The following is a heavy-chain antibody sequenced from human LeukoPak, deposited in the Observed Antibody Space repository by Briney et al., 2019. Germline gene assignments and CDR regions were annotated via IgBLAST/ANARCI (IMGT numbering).Heavy chain of an antibody. Sequence: PSETLSLTCTVSGGSISSYYWSWIRQPPGKGLEWIGYIYYSGSTNYNPSLKSRVTISVDTSKNQFSLKLSSVTAADTAVYYCARFAAASTFDYWGQGTLVTVSS. CDR3: ARFAAASTFDY. CDR1: GGSISSYY. J-gene: IGHJ4*02. V-gene: IGHV4-59*12. D-gene: IGHD6-25*01. CDR2: IYYSGST.